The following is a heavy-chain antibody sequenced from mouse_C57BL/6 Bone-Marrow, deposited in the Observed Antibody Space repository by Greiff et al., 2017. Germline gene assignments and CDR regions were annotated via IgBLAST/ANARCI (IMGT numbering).Heavy chain of an antibody. CDR3: ARWDYGSSGDY. D-gene: IGHD1-1*01. V-gene: IGHV1-61*01. CDR1: GYTFTSYW. J-gene: IGHJ2*01. Sequence: VQLQQPGAELVRPGSSVKLSCKASGYTFTSYWMDWVKQRPGQGLEWIGNIYPSDSETHYNQKFKDKATLTVDKSSSTAYMQLSSLTSEDSAVYYCARWDYGSSGDYWGQGTTLTVSS. CDR2: IYPSDSET.